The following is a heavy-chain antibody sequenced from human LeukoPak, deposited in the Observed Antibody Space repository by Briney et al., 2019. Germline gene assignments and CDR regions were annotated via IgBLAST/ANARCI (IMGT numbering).Heavy chain of an antibody. J-gene: IGHJ3*02. Sequence: PGASVKVSCKASGGTFSSYAISWVRQAPGQGLEWMGGIIPIFGTANYAQKFQGRVTITADESTSTAYMELSSLRSEDTAVYYCAGEGYCSSTSCHRNPPHDAFDIWGQGTMVTVSS. D-gene: IGHD2-2*01. CDR1: GGTFSSYA. V-gene: IGHV1-69*13. CDR2: IIPIFGTA. CDR3: AGEGYCSSTSCHRNPPHDAFDI.